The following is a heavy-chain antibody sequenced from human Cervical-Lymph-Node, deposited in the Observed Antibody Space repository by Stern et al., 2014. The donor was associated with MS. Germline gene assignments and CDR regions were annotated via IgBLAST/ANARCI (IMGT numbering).Heavy chain of an antibody. D-gene: IGHD3-9*01. V-gene: IGHV3-21*01. CDR3: ATLGTLTGPIET. CDR1: GLTFSSYT. J-gene: IGHJ5*02. CDR2: ISDISTYI. Sequence: EVQLVESGGGLVKPGESLRLSCAASGLTFSSYTMTWVRQAPGKGLEWVSSISDISTYIYYADSVKGRFTISRDNAKNSLYLQMNSLRAEDTAVYYCATLGTLTGPIETWGQGTLVTVPS.